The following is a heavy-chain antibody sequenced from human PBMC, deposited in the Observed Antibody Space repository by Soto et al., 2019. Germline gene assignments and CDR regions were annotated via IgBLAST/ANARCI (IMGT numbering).Heavy chain of an antibody. V-gene: IGHV4-31*03. CDR2: IYYSGST. Sequence: QVQLQESGPGLVKPSQTLSLTCTVSGGSISSGGYYWSWIRQHPGKGLEWIGYIYYSGSTYYNQSLQSRVTISVDTSKNQFSLKLSSVTAADTAVYYCARDRRVRRYGDDAFDIWGQGTMVTVSS. D-gene: IGHD4-17*01. J-gene: IGHJ3*02. CDR1: GGSISSGGYY. CDR3: ARDRRVRRYGDDAFDI.